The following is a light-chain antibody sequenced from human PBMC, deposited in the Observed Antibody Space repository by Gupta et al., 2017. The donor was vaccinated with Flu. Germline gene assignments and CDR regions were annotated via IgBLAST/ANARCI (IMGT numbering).Light chain of an antibody. CDR1: QSLNSN. CDR2: GAS. J-gene: IGKJ1*01. Sequence: EIVMTQAPATLSVSPGERVTLSCRASQSLNSNLAWYQQKRGQAPRLLIYGASTRATGIPARFSGSGSGTEFTLTITSLQSEDFAVYYCQQYNNWPPWTFGQGTKVEIK. CDR3: QQYNNWPPWT. V-gene: IGKV3-15*01.